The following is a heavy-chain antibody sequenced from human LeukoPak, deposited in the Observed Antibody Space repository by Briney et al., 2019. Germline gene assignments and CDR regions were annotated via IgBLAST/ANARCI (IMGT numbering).Heavy chain of an antibody. V-gene: IGHV3-66*02. J-gene: IGHJ4*02. Sequence: GGSLRLSCAASGFTVSNNYMSWVRQAPGKGLEWVSVIYSGGSTYYADSVKGRFTISRDNSKNTLYLQMNSLRAEDTAVYYCASEPLYYYDSSGSLKDYWGQGTLVTVSS. D-gene: IGHD3-22*01. CDR3: ASEPLYYYDSSGSLKDY. CDR1: GFTVSNNY. CDR2: IYSGGST.